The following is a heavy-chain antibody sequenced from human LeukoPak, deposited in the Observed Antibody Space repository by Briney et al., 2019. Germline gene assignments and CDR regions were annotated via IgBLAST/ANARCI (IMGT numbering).Heavy chain of an antibody. CDR3: ATGYCSGGSCPWPY. Sequence: SVKVSYKASGGTFSSYSISRVRHALRERLEWMGGIIPIVGTANYAQKSQGRVTITADKSTSTAYMELSSLRSEDTAVYYCATGYCSGGSCPWPYWGQGTLVTVSS. J-gene: IGHJ4*02. CDR2: IIPIVGTA. D-gene: IGHD2-15*01. CDR1: GGTFSSYS. V-gene: IGHV1-69*06.